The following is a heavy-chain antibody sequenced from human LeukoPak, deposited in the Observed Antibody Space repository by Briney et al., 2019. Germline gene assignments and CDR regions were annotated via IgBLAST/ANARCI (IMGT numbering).Heavy chain of an antibody. CDR1: GFTFSSYW. CDR2: IHRDDT. CDR3: ARDGSSRSLQY. Sequence: GGSLRLSCAASGFTFSSYWMSWVRQAPGKRLEWVSLIHRDDTYYADSVKGRFTISRDNSKNTLYLQMNSLRAEDTAVYYCARDGSSRSLQYWGQGTLVTVSS. J-gene: IGHJ1*01. V-gene: IGHV3-53*01.